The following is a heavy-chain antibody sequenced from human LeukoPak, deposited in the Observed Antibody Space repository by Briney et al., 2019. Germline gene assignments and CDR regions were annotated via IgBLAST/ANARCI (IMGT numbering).Heavy chain of an antibody. CDR1: GFTISSYA. CDR3: AKVLPPWEDEYYFDY. J-gene: IGHJ4*02. V-gene: IGHV3-23*01. D-gene: IGHD1-26*01. Sequence: GGSLRLSCAASGFTISSYAMSWVRQAPGKRLEWVSAISGSGGSTYYADSVKGRFTISRDNSKNTLYLQMNSLRAEDTAVYYCAKVLPPWEDEYYFDYWGQGTLVTVSS. CDR2: ISGSGGST.